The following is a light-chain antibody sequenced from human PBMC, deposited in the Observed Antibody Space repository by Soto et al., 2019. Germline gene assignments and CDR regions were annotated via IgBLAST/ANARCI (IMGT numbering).Light chain of an antibody. CDR3: QQYSSSLTRT. Sequence: EIVLTQSPGTLSLSPGERATLSCRASQSVRSNSLAWYQQKPGQAPRLLIYDASSRATDIPDRFSGSGSGTDFTLTISRLEPEDFAVYYCQQYSSSLTRTFGQGTKVETK. CDR1: QSVRSNS. CDR2: DAS. V-gene: IGKV3-20*01. J-gene: IGKJ1*01.